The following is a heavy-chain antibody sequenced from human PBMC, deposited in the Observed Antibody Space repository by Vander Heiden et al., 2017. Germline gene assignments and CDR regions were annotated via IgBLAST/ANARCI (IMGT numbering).Heavy chain of an antibody. Sequence: VQLEESGGGVIQRGESLTLSCAASGFTISPRYMSWVRQSPGKGLDWISVFYAGGDMYHAASVEGRFTVSRDSSRNTLYLHLNSLTVEATAVYYCARDRGGCSRGKCSSRGHELWGQGTLVTVSS. J-gene: IGHJ4*02. CDR3: ARDRGGCSRGKCSSRGHEL. CDR2: FYAGGDM. V-gene: IGHV3-53*01. CDR1: GFTISPRY. D-gene: IGHD2-15*01.